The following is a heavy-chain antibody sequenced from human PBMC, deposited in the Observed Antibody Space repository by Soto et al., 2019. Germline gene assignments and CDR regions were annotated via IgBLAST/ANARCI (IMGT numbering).Heavy chain of an antibody. D-gene: IGHD6-19*01. CDR2: ISGSGGST. V-gene: IGHV3-23*01. CDR3: AKGPSRYSSGWYLTPNYYYYGMDV. J-gene: IGHJ6*02. Sequence: GSLRLSCAASGSTFSSYAMSWVRQAPGKGLEWVSAISGSGGSTYYADSVKGRFTISRDNSKNTLYLQMNSLRAEDTAVYYCAKGPSRYSSGWYLTPNYYYYGMDVWGQGTTVTVSS. CDR1: GSTFSSYA.